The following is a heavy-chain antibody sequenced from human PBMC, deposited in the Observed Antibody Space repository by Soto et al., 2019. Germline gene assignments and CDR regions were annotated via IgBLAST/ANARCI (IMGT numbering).Heavy chain of an antibody. Sequence: KPSETLSLTCTVSGGSISSSTYFWGWIRQPPGKGLEWIGSIFYSGTTYYNPSLKSRVSISRDTSKNQFSLRLSSVTAADTAVYYCATLAGTGFPYYYGMDVWGQGTTVTVSS. CDR1: GGSISSSTYF. D-gene: IGHD6-19*01. J-gene: IGHJ6*02. CDR2: IFYSGTT. V-gene: IGHV4-39*01. CDR3: ATLAGTGFPYYYGMDV.